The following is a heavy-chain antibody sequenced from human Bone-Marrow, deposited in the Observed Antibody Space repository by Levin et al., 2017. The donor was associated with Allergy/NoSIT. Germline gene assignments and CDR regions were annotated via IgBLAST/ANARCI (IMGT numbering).Heavy chain of an antibody. CDR3: AKVRRFGHYDSSGYFPDY. V-gene: IGHV3-30*18. CDR2: ISYDGSNK. J-gene: IGHJ4*02. CDR1: GFTFSSYG. D-gene: IGHD3-22*01. Sequence: GGSLRLSCAASGFTFSSYGMHWVRQAPGKGLEWVAVISYDGSNKYYADSVKGRFTISRDNSKNTLYLQMNSLRAEDTAVYYCAKVRRFGHYDSSGYFPDYWGQGTLVTVSS.